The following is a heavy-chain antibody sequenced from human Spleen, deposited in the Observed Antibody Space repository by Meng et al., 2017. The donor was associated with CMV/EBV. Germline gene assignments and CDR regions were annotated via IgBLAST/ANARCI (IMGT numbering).Heavy chain of an antibody. CDR2: INHSGST. V-gene: IGHV4-34*01. CDR1: GFTFSDFY. CDR3: ARGGVAYYYYGMDV. Sequence: GSLRLSCAASGFTFSDFYMSWIRQPPGKGLEWIGEINHSGSTNYNPSLKSRVTISVDTSKNQFSLKLSSVTAADTAVYYCARGGVAYYYYGMDVWGQGTTVTVSS. D-gene: IGHD5-12*01. J-gene: IGHJ6*02.